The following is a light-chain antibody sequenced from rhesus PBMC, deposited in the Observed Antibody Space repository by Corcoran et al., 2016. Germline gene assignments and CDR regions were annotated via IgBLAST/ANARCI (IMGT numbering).Light chain of an antibody. V-gene: IGKV1-74*01. Sequence: DIQLTQSPSSLSASVGDRVTITCRASVNVNNYLNWYQQKTGKAPKLLTDEPSTLQSGVPSTFSGSGSGTDYTFTISSLQPEDVATYYCQHAYGTPRTFGQWTKVEIK. CDR2: EPS. J-gene: IGKJ1*01. CDR1: VNVNNY. CDR3: QHAYGTPRT.